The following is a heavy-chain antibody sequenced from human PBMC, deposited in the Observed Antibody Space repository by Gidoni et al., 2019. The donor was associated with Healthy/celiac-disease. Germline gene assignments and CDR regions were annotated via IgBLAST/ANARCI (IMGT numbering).Heavy chain of an antibody. D-gene: IGHD4-4*01. CDR2: ISSSSSTI. Sequence: EVQLVESGGGLVQPGGSLRLSCAASAFTFSSYSMNWVRQAPGKGLEWVSYISSSSSTIYYADSVKGRFTISRDKAKNSLYLQMNSLRAEDTAVYYCARVGAQSAVTRAPFDPWGQGTLVTVSS. CDR3: ARVGAQSAVTRAPFDP. CDR1: AFTFSSYS. J-gene: IGHJ5*02. V-gene: IGHV3-48*01.